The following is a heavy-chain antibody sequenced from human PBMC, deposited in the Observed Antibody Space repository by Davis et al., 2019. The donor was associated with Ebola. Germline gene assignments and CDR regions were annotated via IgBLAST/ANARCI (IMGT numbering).Heavy chain of an antibody. CDR3: ARGYYGDAFDI. CDR2: IYSSGST. V-gene: IGHV4-59*01. J-gene: IGHJ3*02. D-gene: IGHD3-22*01. Sequence: PGKGLEWIGYIYSSGSTNYNPSLKSRVTISVDTSKNQFSLKLSSVTAADTAVYYCARGYYGDAFDIWGQGTMVTVSS.